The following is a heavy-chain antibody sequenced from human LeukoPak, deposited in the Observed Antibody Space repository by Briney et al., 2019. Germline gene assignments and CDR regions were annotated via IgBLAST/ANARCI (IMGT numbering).Heavy chain of an antibody. CDR1: GFTFSDYA. J-gene: IGHJ4*02. D-gene: IGHD3-9*01. V-gene: IGHV3-23*01. CDR3: AKDATASPYFHWFDN. CDR2: ISSGDRT. Sequence: GGSLRLSCAASGFTFSDYAVSWVRQAPGKGLEWVAGISSGDRTFHAESVKGRFTISRDKSKDTLYLQMNSLRAEDTAVYYCAKDATASPYFHWFDNWGQGTQVIVAS.